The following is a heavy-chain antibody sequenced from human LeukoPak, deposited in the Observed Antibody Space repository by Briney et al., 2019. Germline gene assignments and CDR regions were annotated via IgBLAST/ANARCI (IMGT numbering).Heavy chain of an antibody. D-gene: IGHD3-16*01. CDR1: GFAFLSYD. CDR3: SRGRLFGDY. V-gene: IGHV3-48*03. J-gene: IGHJ4*02. CDR2: ISGSGGSI. Sequence: GGSLRLSCASSGFAFLSYDMNWVRQAPGKGLEWVSYISGSGGSIYYTDSVKGRFTISRDNAKNSLFLQMNSLRAEDTAVYYCSRGRLFGDYWGQGALVTVSS.